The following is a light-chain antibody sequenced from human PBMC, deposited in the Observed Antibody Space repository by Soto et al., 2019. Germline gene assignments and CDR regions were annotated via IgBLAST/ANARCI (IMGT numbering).Light chain of an antibody. CDR1: SSDVVGYNY. J-gene: IGLJ1*01. V-gene: IGLV2-14*01. CDR2: DVS. CDR3: CSYTTSNTRQIV. Sequence: QSVLNQPASVSGSPGQSITISCTGNSSDVVGYNYVSWYQQHPGKAPKFMIYDVSNRPSGVSNRFSGSKSGNTASLTISGLQAEDEADYYCCSYTTSNTRQIVFGTGTKVTVL.